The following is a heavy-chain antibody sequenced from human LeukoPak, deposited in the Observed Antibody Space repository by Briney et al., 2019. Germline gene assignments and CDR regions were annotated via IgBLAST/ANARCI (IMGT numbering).Heavy chain of an antibody. Sequence: SETLSLTCTVSGGSISSSSYYWGRIRQPPGKGLEWIGSIYYSGSTYYNPSLKSRVTISVDTSKNQFSLKLSSVTAADTAVYYCARDRIAQYYYDSSGYSAFDYWGQGTLVTVSS. V-gene: IGHV4-39*07. D-gene: IGHD3-22*01. CDR1: GGSISSSSYY. CDR3: ARDRIAQYYYDSSGYSAFDY. J-gene: IGHJ4*02. CDR2: IYYSGST.